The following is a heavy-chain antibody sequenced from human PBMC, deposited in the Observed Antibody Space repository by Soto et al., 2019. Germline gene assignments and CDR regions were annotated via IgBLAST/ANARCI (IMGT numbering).Heavy chain of an antibody. D-gene: IGHD2-2*01. Sequence: QVQLQESGPGLVKPSGTLSLTCAVSGGSISSSNWWSWVRQPPGKGLEWIGEIYHSGSTNYNPSLKSRVTISVDQSKNHFSLKLSSVTAADTAVYYCARVVGGYSYGMDVGGQGTTVTVSS. V-gene: IGHV4-4*02. CDR2: IYHSGST. CDR1: GGSISSSNW. J-gene: IGHJ6*02. CDR3: ARVVGGYSYGMDV.